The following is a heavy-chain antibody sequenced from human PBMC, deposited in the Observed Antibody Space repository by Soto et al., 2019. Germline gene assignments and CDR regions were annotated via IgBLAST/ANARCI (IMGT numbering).Heavy chain of an antibody. CDR3: ARGMVGSSFHFDY. D-gene: IGHD6-6*01. CDR2: INHSGST. CDR1: GGSFSGYY. Sequence: SETLSLTCAVYGGSFSGYYWSWIRQPPGKGLEWIGEINHSGSTNYNPSLKSRVTISVDTSKNQFSLKLSSVTAADTAVYYCARGMVGSSFHFDYWGQGTLVTVSS. J-gene: IGHJ4*02. V-gene: IGHV4-34*01.